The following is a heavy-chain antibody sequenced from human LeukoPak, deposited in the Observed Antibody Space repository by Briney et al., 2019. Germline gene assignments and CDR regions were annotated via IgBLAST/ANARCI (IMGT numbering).Heavy chain of an antibody. Sequence: PSENLSLNCTVSGGSISSGGYYWSWIRQHPGKGLEWIGYIYYSGSTYYNPSLKSRVTISVDTSKNQFSLKLSSVTAADTAVYYCAGDVDTAMVYWGQGTLVTVSS. D-gene: IGHD5-18*01. CDR3: AGDVDTAMVY. V-gene: IGHV4-31*03. CDR1: GGSISSGGYY. J-gene: IGHJ4*02. CDR2: IYYSGST.